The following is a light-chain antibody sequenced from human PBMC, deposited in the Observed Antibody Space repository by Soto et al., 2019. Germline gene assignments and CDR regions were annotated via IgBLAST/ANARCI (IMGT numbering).Light chain of an antibody. CDR2: KAS. J-gene: IGKJ1*01. CDR3: QQYNSYCT. Sequence: DIQMTQSPSTLSASVGDRVTITCRASQSISSWLAWYQQKTGKAPKLLIYKASSFESGVPSRFSGSGSGTEFTLTISNLQPDDFATYYCQQYNSYCTFGQGTKVEIK. CDR1: QSISSW. V-gene: IGKV1-5*03.